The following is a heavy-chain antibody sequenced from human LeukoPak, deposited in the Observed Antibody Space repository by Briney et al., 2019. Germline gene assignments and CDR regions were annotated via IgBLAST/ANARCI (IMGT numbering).Heavy chain of an antibody. CDR2: TSRSNNNI. J-gene: IGHJ4*02. Sequence: GGSLRLSCAASGFSLSDYTMNWVRQAPGKGLEWVSSTSRSNNNIYYADSVKGRFTISRDNAKNSLYLQMNSLRAEDTAVYYCARVSSSYWGQGALVTVSS. D-gene: IGHD3-22*01. CDR3: ARVSSSY. CDR1: GFSLSDYT. V-gene: IGHV3-21*01.